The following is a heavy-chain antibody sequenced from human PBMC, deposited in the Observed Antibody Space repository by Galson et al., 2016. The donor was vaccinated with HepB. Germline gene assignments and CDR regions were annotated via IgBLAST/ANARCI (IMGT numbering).Heavy chain of an antibody. Sequence: SVKVSCKASGYIFTNHAFSWVRQAPGQSLEWMGWIDTKNGNTVYARKLQGRVTMTTDTSTNTAYMELTSLRSDDTAVYYRARDLVDSSGWVDYWGQGTLVTVSS. V-gene: IGHV1-18*04. D-gene: IGHD6-19*01. CDR1: GYIFTNHA. CDR3: ARDLVDSSGWVDY. CDR2: IDTKNGNT. J-gene: IGHJ4*02.